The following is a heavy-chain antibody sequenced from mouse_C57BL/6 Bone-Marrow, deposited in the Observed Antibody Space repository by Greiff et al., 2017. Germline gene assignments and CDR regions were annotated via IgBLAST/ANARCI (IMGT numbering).Heavy chain of an antibody. CDR2: IDPSDSYP. Sequence: VQLQQPGAELVKPGASVKLSCKASGYTFTSYWMQWVKQRPGQGLEWIGEIDPSDSYPNYNQKFKGKPTLTVDTSSSTAYMQLSSLTSEDSAVYYCAREGWYFDVWGTGTTVTVSS. V-gene: IGHV1-50*01. CDR1: GYTFTSYW. CDR3: AREGWYFDV. J-gene: IGHJ1*03.